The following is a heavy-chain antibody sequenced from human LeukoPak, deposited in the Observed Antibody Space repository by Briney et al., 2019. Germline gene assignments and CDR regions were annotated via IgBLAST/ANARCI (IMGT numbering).Heavy chain of an antibody. D-gene: IGHD2-15*01. Sequence: GESLKISCKGSGFDFTVHWIAWVRQMPGKGLEWMGIICPGDSNTKYSPPFRGQVTISADKSITTAYLQWSSLKASDTAMYYCARQEYCSGGSCYTWFDPWGQGTLVIVSS. V-gene: IGHV5-51*01. J-gene: IGHJ5*02. CDR1: GFDFTVHW. CDR3: ARQEYCSGGSCYTWFDP. CDR2: ICPGDSNT.